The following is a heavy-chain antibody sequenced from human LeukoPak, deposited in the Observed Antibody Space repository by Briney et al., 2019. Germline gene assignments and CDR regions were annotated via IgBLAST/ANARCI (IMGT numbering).Heavy chain of an antibody. CDR2: IYTSEST. CDR1: GASISNYY. CDR3: ARSRSGSYYYFGY. V-gene: IGHV4-4*07. D-gene: IGHD1-26*01. Sequence: SETLSLTCTVSGASISNYYWSWIRQPAGKGLEWIGRIYTSESTNYNPSLKSRVTISVDTSKNQFSLKLSSVTAADTAVYYCARSRSGSYYYFGYWGQGTLVTVSS. J-gene: IGHJ4*02.